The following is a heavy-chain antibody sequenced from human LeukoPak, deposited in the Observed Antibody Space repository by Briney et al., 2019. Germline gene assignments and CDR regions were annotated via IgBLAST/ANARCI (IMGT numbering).Heavy chain of an antibody. D-gene: IGHD3-10*01. CDR3: ARAPYYYGSGSYYSLVYIDV. V-gene: IGHV3-64*01. J-gene: IGHJ6*03. CDR2: ISSNGGST. CDR1: GFTFSSYA. Sequence: GGSLRLSCAASGFTFSSYAMHWVRQAPGKGLEYVSAISSNGGSTYYANSVKGRFTISRDNSKNTLYLQMGSLRAEDMAVYYCARAPYYYGSGSYYSLVYIDVWGKGTTVTVSS.